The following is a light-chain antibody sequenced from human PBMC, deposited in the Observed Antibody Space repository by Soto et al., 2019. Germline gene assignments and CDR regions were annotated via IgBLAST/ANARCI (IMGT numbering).Light chain of an antibody. Sequence: QSALTQPASVSGSPGQSITISCTGTSSDIGGYNYVSWYQQYPGKAPKLMIYEVSSRPSGISNRFSASKSGNTASLTISGLQAEDEADYYCSSYTSISTYVFGTGTKLTVL. V-gene: IGLV2-14*01. CDR2: EVS. CDR3: SSYTSISTYV. CDR1: SSDIGGYNY. J-gene: IGLJ1*01.